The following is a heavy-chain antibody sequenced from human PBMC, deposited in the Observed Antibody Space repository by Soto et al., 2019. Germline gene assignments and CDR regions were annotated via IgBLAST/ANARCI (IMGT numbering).Heavy chain of an antibody. CDR1: GYTFTGYY. J-gene: IGHJ5*02. CDR3: AGAPIAVAGVTRFDP. CDR2: INPNSGGT. V-gene: IGHV1-2*02. D-gene: IGHD6-19*01. Sequence: QVQLVQSGAEVKKPGASVKVSCKASGYTFTGYYMHWVRQAPGQGLEWMGWINPNSGGTNYGQKLQGTVPMTRDKSISTAYMELSRLRSDDTAVYCCAGAPIAVAGVTRFDPWGQGTLVTGSS.